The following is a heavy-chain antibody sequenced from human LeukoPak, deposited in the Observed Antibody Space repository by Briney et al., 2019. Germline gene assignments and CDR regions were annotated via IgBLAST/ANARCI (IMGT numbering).Heavy chain of an antibody. D-gene: IGHD4-23*01. CDR1: GGSISSGGYY. CDR2: IYYSGST. Sequence: PSQTLSLTCTVSGGSISSGGYYWSWIRQHPGKGLEWLGYIYYSGSTYYNPSLKSRVTISVDTSKNQFSLKLSSVTAADTAVYYCARDKATVVTPHWFDPWGQGTLVTVSS. J-gene: IGHJ5*02. V-gene: IGHV4-31*03. CDR3: ARDKATVVTPHWFDP.